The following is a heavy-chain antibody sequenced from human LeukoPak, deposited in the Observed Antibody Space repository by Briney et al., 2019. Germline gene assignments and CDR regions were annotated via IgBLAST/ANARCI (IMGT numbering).Heavy chain of an antibody. D-gene: IGHD3-22*01. V-gene: IGHV4-39*07. CDR3: ARDYRMTMLVD. CDR1: GGSISTSGYY. Sequence: SETLSLTCTVSGGSISTSGYYGGWIRQPPGKGLEWIGNIYHSGSTYYYPSLKSRVSISVDTSKNHFSLDLSSVTAADSAIYYCARDYRMTMLVDWGQGTLVTVSS. CDR2: IYHSGST. J-gene: IGHJ4*02.